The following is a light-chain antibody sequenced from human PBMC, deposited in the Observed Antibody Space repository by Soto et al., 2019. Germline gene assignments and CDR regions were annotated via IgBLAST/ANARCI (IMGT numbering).Light chain of an antibody. Sequence: DIQMTQSPSTLSASVGGRVTITCRASQSVGTWVAWYQQKPGEAPKLLIYAASTLYGGVPSRFSGSGSGTDFALTITSLQPDDFATYYCQHYNSYSEAFGQGTKVDIK. CDR2: AAS. J-gene: IGKJ1*01. CDR1: QSVGTW. V-gene: IGKV1-5*01. CDR3: QHYNSYSEA.